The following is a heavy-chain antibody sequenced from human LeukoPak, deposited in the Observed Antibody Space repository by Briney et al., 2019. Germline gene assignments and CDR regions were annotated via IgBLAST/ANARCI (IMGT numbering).Heavy chain of an antibody. J-gene: IGHJ4*02. Sequence: SETLSLTCTVSGGSISSYYWGWIRQPPGKGLEWIGSIYYSGSTYYNPSLKSRVTISVDTSKNQFSLKLSSVTAADTAIYYCARGKYSSGWYLDFWGQGTLVTVSS. V-gene: IGHV4-39*07. D-gene: IGHD6-19*01. CDR1: GGSISSYY. CDR3: ARGKYSSGWYLDF. CDR2: IYYSGST.